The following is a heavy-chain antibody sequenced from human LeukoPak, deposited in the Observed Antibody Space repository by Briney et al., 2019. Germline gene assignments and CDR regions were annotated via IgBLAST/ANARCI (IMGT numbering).Heavy chain of an antibody. V-gene: IGHV4-39*07. D-gene: IGHD3-22*01. Sequence: SETLSLTCTVSGGSISSISYYWGWIRQPPGKGLEWIGSMYHNGSTYYNPSLKSRVTISVDTSKNQFSLKMSSVTAADTAVYYCARDLRYDSSGWAFDYWGQGTLVTVSS. J-gene: IGHJ4*02. CDR1: GGSISSISYY. CDR2: MYHNGST. CDR3: ARDLRYDSSGWAFDY.